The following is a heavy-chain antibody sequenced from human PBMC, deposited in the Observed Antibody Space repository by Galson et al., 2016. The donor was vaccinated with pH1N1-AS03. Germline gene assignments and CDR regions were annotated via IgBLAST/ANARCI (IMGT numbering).Heavy chain of an antibody. CDR2: IYTGGDT. D-gene: IGHD5-24*01. CDR1: RLSVAKNY. J-gene: IGHJ4*02. CDR3: ARVDSSTYSDGWVPFDY. Sequence: SLRLSCAVSRLSVAKNYMSWVRQAPGKGLEWVSSIYTGGDTFYTDSVRGRFTISRDDSKNTLYLQMNSLRAADTAMYYCARVDSSTYSDGWVPFDYWGQGTLVTVSS. V-gene: IGHV3-53*01.